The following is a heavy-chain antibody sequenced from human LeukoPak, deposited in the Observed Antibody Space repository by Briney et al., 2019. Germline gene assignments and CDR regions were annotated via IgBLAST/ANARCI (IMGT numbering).Heavy chain of an antibody. J-gene: IGHJ4*02. CDR2: ISGSGGST. CDR1: GFTFSSYA. V-gene: IGHV3-23*01. D-gene: IGHD3-10*01. CDR3: AKDVYGSGSDVSDY. Sequence: GGSLRLSCAASGFTFSSYAMSWVRPAPGKGLEGVSAISGSGGSTYYADSVKGRFTISRDNSKNTLYLQMNSLRAEDTAVYYCAKDVYGSGSDVSDYWGQGTLVTVSS.